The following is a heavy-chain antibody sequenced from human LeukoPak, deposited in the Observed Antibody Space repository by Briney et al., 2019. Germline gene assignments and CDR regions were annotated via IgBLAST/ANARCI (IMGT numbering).Heavy chain of an antibody. D-gene: IGHD3-3*01. CDR2: ISSSSSYI. J-gene: IGHJ5*02. CDR1: GFTFSSYA. CDR3: ATYYDFWSGYYGWFDP. Sequence: GGSLRLSCAASGFTFSSYAMSWVRQAPGKGLEWVSSISSSSSYIYYADSVKGRFTISRDNAKNSLYLQMNSLRAEDTAVYYCATYYDFWSGYYGWFDPWGQGTLVTVSS. V-gene: IGHV3-21*01.